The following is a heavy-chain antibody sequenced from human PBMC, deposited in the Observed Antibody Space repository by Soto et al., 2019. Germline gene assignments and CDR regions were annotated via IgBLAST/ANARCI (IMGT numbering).Heavy chain of an antibody. CDR2: IVVGSGRT. CDR1: GFTFTNSA. V-gene: IGHV1-58*02. J-gene: IGHJ4*02. CDR3: AAVQGGGTTFHF. Sequence: GASVKVSCKTSGFTFTNSAIQWVRQARGQRLEWLGWIVVGSGRTDYAQKFQERLTITMDMSTTTAYMELSSLRLEDTAVYYCAAVQGGGTTFHFWGQGTLVTVSS. D-gene: IGHD1-7*01.